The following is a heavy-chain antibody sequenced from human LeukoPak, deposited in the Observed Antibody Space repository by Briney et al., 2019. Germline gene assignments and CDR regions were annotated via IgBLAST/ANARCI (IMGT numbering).Heavy chain of an antibody. CDR3: AKDWDVLRYFEPFDY. CDR2: IRFDGGKK. J-gene: IGHJ4*02. Sequence: GGSLRLSCAASGFSFSTYGFHWVRQAPGKGLEWVTFIRFDGGKKNYADSVKGRFAISRDNSKNTVYLQMNSLRAEDTAIYYCAKDWDVLRYFEPFDYWGQGTLVTVSS. D-gene: IGHD3-9*01. V-gene: IGHV3-30*02. CDR1: GFSFSTYG.